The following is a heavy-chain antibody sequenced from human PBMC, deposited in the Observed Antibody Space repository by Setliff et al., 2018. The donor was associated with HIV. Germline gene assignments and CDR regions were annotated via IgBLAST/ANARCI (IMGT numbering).Heavy chain of an antibody. CDR1: GGTFSSYA. CDR3: AGRMWYHDAFDI. V-gene: IGHV1-69*05. J-gene: IGHJ3*02. D-gene: IGHD2-15*01. CDR2: IIPIFGTA. Sequence: SVKVSCKASGGTFSSYAISWVRQAPGQGLEWMGGIIPIFGTANYAQKFQGRVTITTDESTSTAYMELSSLRSEDTAVYYCAGRMWYHDAFDIWGQGTMVTVS.